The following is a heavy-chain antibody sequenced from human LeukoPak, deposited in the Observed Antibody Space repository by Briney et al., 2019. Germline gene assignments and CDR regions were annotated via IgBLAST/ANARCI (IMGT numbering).Heavy chain of an antibody. CDR1: GFTFSTYG. V-gene: IGHV3-30*03. J-gene: IGHJ4*02. CDR2: ISYDGSNK. CDR3: ARELYSGYVNYFDY. Sequence: GRSLRLSCAASGFTFSTYGMHWVRQTPGKGLEWVAVISYDGSNKYYTDSVKGRFTISRDNSKNTLYLQMNSLRAEDTAVYYCARELYSGYVNYFDYWGQGTLVAVSS. D-gene: IGHD5-12*01.